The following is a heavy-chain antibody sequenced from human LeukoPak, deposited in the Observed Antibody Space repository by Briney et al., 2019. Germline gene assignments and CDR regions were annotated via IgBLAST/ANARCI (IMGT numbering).Heavy chain of an antibody. CDR1: GFTFSSYA. CDR2: ISGSGGST. J-gene: IGHJ4*02. V-gene: IGHV3-23*01. D-gene: IGHD3-16*02. CDR3: ARGTESWGSYRPSYYFDY. Sequence: PGGSLRLSCAASGFTFSSYAMSWVRQASGKGLEWVSAISGSGGSTYYADSVKGRFTISRDNSKNTLYLQMNSLRAEDTAVYYCARGTESWGSYRPSYYFDYWGQGTLVTVSS.